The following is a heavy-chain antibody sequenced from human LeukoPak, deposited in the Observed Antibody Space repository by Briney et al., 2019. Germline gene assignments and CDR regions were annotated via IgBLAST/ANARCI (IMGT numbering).Heavy chain of an antibody. Sequence: PSETLSLTCIVSGGSISSSSYYWGWIRQPPGKGLAWIGTIYYSGGTYYNPSLKSRVTISVDTSKNQFSLKLSSVTAGDTAVYYCARLGSTTQLRLGMGWFDPWGQGTLVTVSS. CDR2: IYYSGGT. J-gene: IGHJ5*02. CDR1: GGSISSSSYY. D-gene: IGHD5-18*01. V-gene: IGHV4-39*01. CDR3: ARLGSTTQLRLGMGWFDP.